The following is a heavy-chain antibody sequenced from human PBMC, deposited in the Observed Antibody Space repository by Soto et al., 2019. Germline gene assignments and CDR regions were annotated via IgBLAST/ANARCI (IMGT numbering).Heavy chain of an antibody. CDR1: GYSFTDYW. Sequence: PGESLKISCNGSGYSFTDYWIGWVRQMPGKGLEWMGIIYPGGSDTRYNPSFQGRVTISADKSITTAYLQWSSLKASDTAMYFCARLSGARSPANFWGQGTVVTVSS. V-gene: IGHV5-51*01. D-gene: IGHD1-26*01. J-gene: IGHJ4*02. CDR2: IYPGGSDT. CDR3: ARLSGARSPANF.